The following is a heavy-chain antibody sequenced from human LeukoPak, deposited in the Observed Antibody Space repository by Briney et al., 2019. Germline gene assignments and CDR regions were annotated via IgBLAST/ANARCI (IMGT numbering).Heavy chain of an antibody. J-gene: IGHJ4*02. Sequence: ASVKVSCKASGYTFTSYGISWVRQAPGQGLECMGWISAYNGNTNYAQKLQGRVTMTTDTSTSTAYMELRSLRSDDTAVYYCARDRSSGGDYAALGYWGQGTLVTVSS. CDR3: ARDRSSGGDYAALGY. V-gene: IGHV1-18*01. CDR1: GYTFTSYG. CDR2: ISAYNGNT. D-gene: IGHD4-17*01.